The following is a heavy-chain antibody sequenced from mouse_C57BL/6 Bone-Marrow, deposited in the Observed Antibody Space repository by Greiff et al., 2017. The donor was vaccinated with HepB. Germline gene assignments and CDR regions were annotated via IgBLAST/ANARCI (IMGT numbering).Heavy chain of an antibody. CDR3: ARRGLWDFWYFDV. V-gene: IGHV1-52*01. J-gene: IGHJ1*03. CDR2: IDPSDSET. Sequence: VQLQQPGAELVRPGSSVKLSCKASGYTFTSYWMHWVKQRPIQGLEWIGNIDPSDSETHYNQKFKDKATLTVDKSSSTAYMQLSSLTSEDSAVYYCARRGLWDFWYFDVWGTGTTVTVSS. CDR1: GYTFTSYW. D-gene: IGHD1-1*02.